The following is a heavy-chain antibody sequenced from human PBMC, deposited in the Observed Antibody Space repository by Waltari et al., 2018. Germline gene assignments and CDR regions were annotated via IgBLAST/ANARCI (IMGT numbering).Heavy chain of an antibody. CDR3: ARTRGYSGYDWSYFDY. V-gene: IGHV1-3*01. D-gene: IGHD5-12*01. CDR2: INAGNGNT. Sequence: QVQLVQSGAEVKKPGASVKVSCKASAYTFTSYAMHWVRQPPGQRLEWMGWINAGNGNTKYSQKFQGRVTITRDTSASTAYMELSSLRSEDTAVYYCARTRGYSGYDWSYFDYWGQGTLVTVSS. J-gene: IGHJ4*02. CDR1: AYTFTSYA.